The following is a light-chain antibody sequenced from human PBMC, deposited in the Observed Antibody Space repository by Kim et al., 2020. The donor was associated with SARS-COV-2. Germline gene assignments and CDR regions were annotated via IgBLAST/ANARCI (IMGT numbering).Light chain of an antibody. Sequence: TFPFRASQSIGPLLHCYQHNPDQSPKLLIDYASQSFSGVPSRFSGIGSGTDFTLTINSLEPEAAATYYCHQTTSFPLTFGGGTKLEI. J-gene: IGKJ4*01. V-gene: IGKV6-21*01. CDR1: QSIGPL. CDR2: YAS. CDR3: HQTTSFPLT.